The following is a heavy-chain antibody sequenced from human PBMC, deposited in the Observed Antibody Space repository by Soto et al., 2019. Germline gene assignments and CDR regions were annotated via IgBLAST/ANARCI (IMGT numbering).Heavy chain of an antibody. V-gene: IGHV3-7*03. D-gene: IGHD6-19*01. Sequence: WGYLLLSCASSGFTFSSYWMSWVRQAPGKGLDRVAKIKQDGSAKYYVDSVKGRFTISRDNAKNSLYLQMNSLRAEDTAVYYCARAGSGWLVYYFEYWGQGTMVTGSS. CDR3: ARAGSGWLVYYFEY. CDR1: GFTFSSYW. J-gene: IGHJ4*02. CDR2: IKQDGSAK.